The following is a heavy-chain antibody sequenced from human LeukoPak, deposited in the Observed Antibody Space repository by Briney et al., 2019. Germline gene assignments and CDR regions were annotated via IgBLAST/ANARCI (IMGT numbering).Heavy chain of an antibody. D-gene: IGHD6-13*01. Sequence: PSETLSLTCTVSGGSIISSGHYWDWIRQPAGKGLEWIGSISYSGSTYYNPSLKSRVTISRDTSENQFSLKLSSVTAADTAVYYCARRRQHAIDYWGQETLVTVAS. J-gene: IGHJ4*02. CDR2: ISYSGST. CDR1: GGSIISSGHY. CDR3: ARRRQHAIDY. V-gene: IGHV4-39*01.